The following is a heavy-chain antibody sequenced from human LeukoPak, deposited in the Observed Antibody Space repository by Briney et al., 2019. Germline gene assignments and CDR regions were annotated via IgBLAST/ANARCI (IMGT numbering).Heavy chain of an antibody. Sequence: SETVSLTWPVSGDSISSSDYWWGSIRQPPGKGLDWFASIHDRGRTHYLPSLESRVTISVDTSKNQFYLNLNSVTDADTGVYYCASQRGLGSWSFDYWGQGTLVTVSS. J-gene: IGHJ4*02. V-gene: IGHV4-39*01. CDR2: IHDRGRT. CDR3: ASQRGLGSWSFDY. D-gene: IGHD2-15*01. CDR1: GDSISSSDYW.